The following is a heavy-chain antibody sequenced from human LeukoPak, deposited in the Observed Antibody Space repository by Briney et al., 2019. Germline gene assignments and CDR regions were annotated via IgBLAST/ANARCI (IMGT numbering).Heavy chain of an antibody. J-gene: IGHJ4*02. CDR2: IRYDGSNK. D-gene: IGHD3-22*01. Sequence: GSPRLSCAASGFTFSSYGMHWVRQAPGRGLGWVAFIRYDGSNKYYADSVKGRFTISRDNSKNTLYLQMNSLRAEDTAVYYCAKVITYYYDSNTLDYWGQGTLVTVSS. CDR3: AKVITYYYDSNTLDY. V-gene: IGHV3-30*02. CDR1: GFTFSSYG.